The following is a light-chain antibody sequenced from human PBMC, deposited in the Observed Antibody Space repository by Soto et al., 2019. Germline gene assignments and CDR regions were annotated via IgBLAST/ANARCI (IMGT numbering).Light chain of an antibody. CDR2: AAS. J-gene: IGKJ5*01. CDR1: QGIGND. Sequence: AIQMTQSPSSLSASVGDRVTISCRASQGIGNDLGWYQQKPGKAPKVLILAASNLQTGVPSRFSGSGSGTDFTLTISSLQPEDFAVYFCQQYSDLPMTFGQGTRLEIK. V-gene: IGKV1-6*01. CDR3: QQYSDLPMT.